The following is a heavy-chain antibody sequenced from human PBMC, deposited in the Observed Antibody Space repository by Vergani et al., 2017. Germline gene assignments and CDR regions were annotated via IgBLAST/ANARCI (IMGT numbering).Heavy chain of an antibody. Sequence: VQLLESGGGLVQPGGSLRLSCAASGFTFSDYYMSWIRQAPGKGLEWVSYISSSGSTIYYADSVKGRFTISRDNAKNSLYLQMNSLRAEETAVYYWARGHYDFWSGHGGGFDYWGQGTLVTVSS. CDR2: ISSSGSTI. V-gene: IGHV3-11*01. CDR3: ARGHYDFWSGHGGGFDY. D-gene: IGHD3-3*01. CDR1: GFTFSDYY. J-gene: IGHJ4*02.